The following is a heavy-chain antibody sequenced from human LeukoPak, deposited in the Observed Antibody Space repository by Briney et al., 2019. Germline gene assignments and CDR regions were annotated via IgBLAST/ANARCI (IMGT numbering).Heavy chain of an antibody. J-gene: IGHJ4*02. CDR3: ARGGGVGAVADHFDY. CDR2: ISAYNGNT. D-gene: IGHD6-19*01. V-gene: IGHV1-18*01. CDR1: GYIFTNYA. Sequence: ASVKVSCKASGYIFTNYAISWVLQAPGQGLELIGWISAYNGNTDYAQKLQGRVTMTTDTSTSTAYMELRSLRSDDTAVYYCARGGGVGAVADHFDYWGQGTLVTVSS.